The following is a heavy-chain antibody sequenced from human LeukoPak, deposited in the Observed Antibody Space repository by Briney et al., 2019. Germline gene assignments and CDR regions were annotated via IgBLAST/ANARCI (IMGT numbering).Heavy chain of an antibody. Sequence: GESLKISCQGSENSFISYWIGWVRQMPGKGLEWMGIIYPGDSDTRYSPSFQGQVTISADKSISTAYLQWSSLKASGTAMYYRARQWSGSGSYWGQGTLVTVSS. CDR3: ARQWSGSGSY. D-gene: IGHD3-10*01. CDR2: IYPGDSDT. V-gene: IGHV5-51*01. CDR1: ENSFISYW. J-gene: IGHJ4*02.